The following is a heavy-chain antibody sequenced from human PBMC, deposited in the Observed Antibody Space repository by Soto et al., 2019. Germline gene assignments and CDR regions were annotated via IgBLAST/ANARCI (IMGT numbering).Heavy chain of an antibody. CDR1: GFTFDDYA. CDR3: AKADYGDRPYYYGMDV. V-gene: IGHV3-9*01. CDR2: ISWNSGSI. Sequence: EVQLVESGGGLVQPGRSLRLSCAASGFTFDDYAMHWVRQAPGKGLERVSGISWNSGSIGYADSVKGRFTISRDNAKNSLYLQMNSLRAEDTALYYCAKADYGDRPYYYGMDVWGQGTTVTVSS. J-gene: IGHJ6*02. D-gene: IGHD4-17*01.